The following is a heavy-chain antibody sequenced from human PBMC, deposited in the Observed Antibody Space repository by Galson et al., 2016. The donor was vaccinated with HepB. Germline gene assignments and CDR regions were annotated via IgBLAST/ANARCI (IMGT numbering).Heavy chain of an antibody. CDR1: GYTFTGYY. V-gene: IGHV1-2*02. D-gene: IGHD4-11*01. J-gene: IGHJ4*02. CDR3: ARGELYSNYEY. CDR2: INPNSGGT. Sequence: SVKVSCKASGYTFTGYYMHWVRQAPGQGLEWMGWINPNSGGTSYAQKFQGRVTLTRDTSMDTAYMELSRLRSDDTAVYYCARGELYSNYEYWGQGTLVTVSS.